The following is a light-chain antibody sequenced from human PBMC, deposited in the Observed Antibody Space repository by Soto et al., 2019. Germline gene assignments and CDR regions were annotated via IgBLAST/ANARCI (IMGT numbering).Light chain of an antibody. Sequence: EIVLTQTPGTLSLSPGERATLSCRASQTVSSSYLAWYQQKPGQAPRLLIHGASSRATGIPDRFSVSGSGTDFSLTISRLEPEDFAVYYCQQYGSPPYTFGQGTKLEIK. V-gene: IGKV3-20*01. CDR3: QQYGSPPYT. J-gene: IGKJ2*01. CDR2: GAS. CDR1: QTVSSSY.